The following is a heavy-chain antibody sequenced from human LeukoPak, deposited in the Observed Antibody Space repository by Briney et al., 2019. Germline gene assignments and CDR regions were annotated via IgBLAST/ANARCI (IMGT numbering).Heavy chain of an antibody. CDR1: GFTFSSYS. CDR2: IKSKTDGGTT. CDR3: TTTSVTTVLETPAFDY. J-gene: IGHJ4*02. Sequence: GGSLRLSCAASGFTFSSYSMNWVRQAPGKGLEWVGRIKSKTDGGTTDYAAPAKGRFTISRDDSKNTLYLQMNSLKTEDTAVYYCTTTSVTTVLETPAFDYWGQGTLVTVSS. D-gene: IGHD4-17*01. V-gene: IGHV3-15*01.